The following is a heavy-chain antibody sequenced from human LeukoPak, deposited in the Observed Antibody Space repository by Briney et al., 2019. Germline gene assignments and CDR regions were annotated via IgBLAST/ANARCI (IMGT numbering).Heavy chain of an antibody. CDR2: IKSKTDGGTT. V-gene: IGHV3-15*01. D-gene: IGHD5-18*01. CDR1: GGSFSGYY. Sequence: PSETLSLTCAVYGGSFSGYYWSWIRQPPGKGLEWVGRIKSKTDGGTTDYAAPVKGRFTISRDDSKNTLYLQMNSLRAEDTAVYYCAGDMGDTAMVTSGDLYYFDYWGQGTLVTVSS. CDR3: AGDMGDTAMVTSGDLYYFDY. J-gene: IGHJ4*02.